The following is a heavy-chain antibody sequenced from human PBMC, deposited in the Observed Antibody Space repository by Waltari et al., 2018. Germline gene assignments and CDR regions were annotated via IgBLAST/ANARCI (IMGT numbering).Heavy chain of an antibody. CDR3: ARGRLRYVDWLDY. Sequence: EVQLVPSGAEVKKPGASLKISCKGSGYSFTSSWIGCVRQMPGKGLEGMGIIYPGDSDTRYSTSFQGQVTISADKSISTAYLQWSSLKASDTAMYYCARGRLRYVDWLDYWGQGTLVTVSS. V-gene: IGHV5-51*03. D-gene: IGHD3-9*01. CDR2: IYPGDSDT. CDR1: GYSFTSSW. J-gene: IGHJ4*02.